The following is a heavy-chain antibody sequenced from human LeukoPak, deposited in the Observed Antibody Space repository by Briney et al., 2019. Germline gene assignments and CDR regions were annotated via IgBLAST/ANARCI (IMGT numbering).Heavy chain of an antibody. J-gene: IGHJ4*02. CDR3: ARDDDRAREIDY. CDR2: IIPILNIT. D-gene: IGHD3-22*01. V-gene: IGHV1-69*04. CDR1: RGTFSKYA. Sequence: SVKVSCKASRGTFSKYAISWVRQAPGQGLEWMGRIIPILNITHYAQKFQGRVTIAADKSTSTAYMELSSLRSEDTAMYYCARDDDRAREIDYWGQGTLVTVSS.